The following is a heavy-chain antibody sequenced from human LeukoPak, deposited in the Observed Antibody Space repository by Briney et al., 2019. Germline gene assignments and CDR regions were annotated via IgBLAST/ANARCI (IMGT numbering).Heavy chain of an antibody. D-gene: IGHD6-19*01. CDR3: ARSGAVADTFDY. J-gene: IGHJ4*02. Sequence: PSETLSLTCTVSGGSISSYYWSWIRQPPGKGLEWIGYIYYSGSTNYNPSLKSRVTISVDTSKNQFPLKLSSVTAADTAVYYCARSGAVADTFDYWGQGTLVTVSS. V-gene: IGHV4-59*08. CDR1: GGSISSYY. CDR2: IYYSGST.